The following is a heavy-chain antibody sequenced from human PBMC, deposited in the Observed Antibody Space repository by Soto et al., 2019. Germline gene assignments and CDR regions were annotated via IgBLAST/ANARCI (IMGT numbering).Heavy chain of an antibody. CDR3: ARGFKHYYDSSGIYWPADY. J-gene: IGHJ4*01. Sequence: QVQLVQSGAEVKKPGSSVKVSCKTSGGTFSSYAISWVRQAPGRGLEWMGGIIPIFGTANYAQKFQGRVTITADESTSTAYMELSSLRSEDTAVYYCARGFKHYYDSSGIYWPADYWGQGTLVTVSS. V-gene: IGHV1-69*01. D-gene: IGHD3-22*01. CDR1: GGTFSSYA. CDR2: IIPIFGTA.